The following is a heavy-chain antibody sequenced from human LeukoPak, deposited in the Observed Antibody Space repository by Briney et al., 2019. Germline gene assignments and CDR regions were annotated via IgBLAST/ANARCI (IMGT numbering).Heavy chain of an antibody. CDR1: GGSINSNGYC. CDR2: IYYSGST. CDR3: ARLGPSWGAIEFFFDY. D-gene: IGHD2-2*02. Sequence: SETLSLTCTVSGGSINSNGYCRGWIRQPPGKGLEWIGSIYYSGSTYYNPSLKSRVTISVDTSKNQFSLKLSSVTAADTAVYYSARLGPSWGAIEFFFDYWAQGTLVTVSS. V-gene: IGHV4-39*01. J-gene: IGHJ4*02.